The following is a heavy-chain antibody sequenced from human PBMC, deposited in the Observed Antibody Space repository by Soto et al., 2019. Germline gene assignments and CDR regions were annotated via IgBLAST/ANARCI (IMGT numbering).Heavy chain of an antibody. D-gene: IGHD3-22*01. CDR1: GFTFSSYA. J-gene: IGHJ4*02. CDR2: ISYDGSNK. Sequence: QVQLVESGGGVVQPGRSLRLSCAASGFTFSSYAMHWVRQAPGKGLEWVAVISYDGSNKYYADSVKGRFTISRDNSKNTLYLQMNSLRAEDTAVYYCASPLLNYYDSPLPNPVYWGQGTLVTVSS. V-gene: IGHV3-30-3*01. CDR3: ASPLLNYYDSPLPNPVY.